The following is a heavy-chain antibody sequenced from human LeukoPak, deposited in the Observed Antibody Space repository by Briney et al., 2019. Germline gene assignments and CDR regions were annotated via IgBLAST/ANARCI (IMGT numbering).Heavy chain of an antibody. CDR1: GGSISSNSYY. Sequence: PSETLSLTCTVSGGSISSNSYYWSWIRQPPGKGLEWIGYIYYSGSTNYNPSLKSRVTISVDTSKNQFSLKLSSVTAADTAVYYCARVESDYGDYSWYFDLWGRGTLVTVSS. J-gene: IGHJ2*01. CDR3: ARVESDYGDYSWYFDL. CDR2: IYYSGST. V-gene: IGHV4-61*01. D-gene: IGHD4-17*01.